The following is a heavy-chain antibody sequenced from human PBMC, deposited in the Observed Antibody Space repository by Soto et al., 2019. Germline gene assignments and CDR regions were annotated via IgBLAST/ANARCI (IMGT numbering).Heavy chain of an antibody. D-gene: IGHD3-3*01. CDR2: ISSSGSTI. Sequence: PGGSLRLSCAASGFTFSSYEMNWVRQAPGKGLEWVSYISSSGSTIYYADSVKGRFTISRDNAKNSLYLQMNSLRAEDTAVYYCARSPGYYDFWSGYYYYYGMDVWGQGTTVTVSS. V-gene: IGHV3-48*03. J-gene: IGHJ6*02. CDR3: ARSPGYYDFWSGYYYYYGMDV. CDR1: GFTFSSYE.